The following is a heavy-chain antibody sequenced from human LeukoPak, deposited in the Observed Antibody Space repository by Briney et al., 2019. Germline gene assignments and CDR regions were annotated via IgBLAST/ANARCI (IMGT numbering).Heavy chain of an antibody. Sequence: GGSLRLSCAASGFTFSSCAMSWVSQAPGKGLEWVSAISGSGGSTYYADPVKGRFTISRDNSKNTLYLQMNSLRAEDTAVYYCVREARESGGFDSWGQGTLVTVSS. CDR2: ISGSGGST. CDR3: VREARESGGFDS. J-gene: IGHJ4*02. CDR1: GFTFSSCA. D-gene: IGHD2-15*01. V-gene: IGHV3-23*01.